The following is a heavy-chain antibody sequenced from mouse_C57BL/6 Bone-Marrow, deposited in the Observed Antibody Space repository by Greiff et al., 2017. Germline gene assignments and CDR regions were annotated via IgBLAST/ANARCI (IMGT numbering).Heavy chain of an antibody. V-gene: IGHV2-2*01. CDR2: IWSGGST. J-gene: IGHJ2*01. CDR3: ARTYDYDDEGLFDY. D-gene: IGHD2-4*01. CDR1: GFSLTSYG. Sequence: QVQLKQSGPGLVQPSPSLSITCTVSGFSLTSYGVHWVRQSPGKGLEWLGVIWSGGSTDYNAAFISRLSISKDNSKSQVFFKMNSLQADDTAIYYCARTYDYDDEGLFDYWGQGTTLTVSS.